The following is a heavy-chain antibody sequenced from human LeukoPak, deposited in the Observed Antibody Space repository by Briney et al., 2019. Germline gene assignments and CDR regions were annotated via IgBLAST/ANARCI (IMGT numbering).Heavy chain of an antibody. CDR2: LSVGGGDT. Sequence: GGSLRLSCAASGFTLSSYSMSWVRQAPGKGLEWVAALSVGGGDTYYADSVKGRFTISRDISKSTLYLQMNGLRAKDTATYYCARDYTEGITWYYYFDYWGQGTLVSVSS. V-gene: IGHV3-23*01. CDR3: ARDYTEGITWYYYFDY. D-gene: IGHD3-16*01. CDR1: GFTLSSYS. J-gene: IGHJ4*02.